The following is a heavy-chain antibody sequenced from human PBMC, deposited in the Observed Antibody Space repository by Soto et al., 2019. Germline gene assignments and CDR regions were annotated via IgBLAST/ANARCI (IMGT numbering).Heavy chain of an antibody. V-gene: IGHV4-59*01. Sequence: SETLSLTCTVSGGSISSYYWSWIRQPPGKGLEWIGYIYYSGSTNYNPSLKSRVTISVDTSKNQFSLKLSSVTAADTAVYYCARGIVATILGDYYYYMDVWGKGTTVTVSS. D-gene: IGHD5-12*01. J-gene: IGHJ6*03. CDR3: ARGIVATILGDYYYYMDV. CDR1: GGSISSYY. CDR2: IYYSGST.